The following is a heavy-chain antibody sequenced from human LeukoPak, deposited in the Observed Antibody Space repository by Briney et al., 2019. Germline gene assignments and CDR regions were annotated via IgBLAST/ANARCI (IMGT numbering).Heavy chain of an antibody. Sequence: SETLSLTCTVSGDSISSYYWSWIRQTPGKGLEWIGYIHTNGRTNYSPSLKSRVTMSVDSSKNQLSLMLSSVIAADTAVYYCTRRAPTSYGHYLDSWGQGTLVTVSS. J-gene: IGHJ4*02. CDR1: GDSISSYY. D-gene: IGHD3-10*01. CDR3: TRRAPTSYGHYLDS. CDR2: IHTNGRT. V-gene: IGHV4-4*09.